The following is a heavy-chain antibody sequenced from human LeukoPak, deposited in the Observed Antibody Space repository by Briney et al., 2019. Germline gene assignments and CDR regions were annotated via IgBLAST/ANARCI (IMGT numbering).Heavy chain of an antibody. CDR1: GFTFSSYW. V-gene: IGHV3-7*01. CDR3: ARGTRVGANLHTA. Sequence: GGSLRLSCAASGFTFSSYWMSWVRQAPGKGLEWVANIKQDGSEKYYVDSVKGRFTISRDNAKNSLYLQMNSLRAEDTAVYYCARGTRVGANLHTAWGQGTLVTVSS. J-gene: IGHJ5*02. D-gene: IGHD4/OR15-4a*01. CDR2: IKQDGSEK.